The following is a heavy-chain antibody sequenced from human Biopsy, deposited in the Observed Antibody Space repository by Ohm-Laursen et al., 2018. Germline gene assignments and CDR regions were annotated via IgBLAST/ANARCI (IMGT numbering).Heavy chain of an antibody. CDR1: GFTFNNCG. CDR3: AKDRYNYTPIGGFSMDV. Sequence: SSLRLSCAASGFTFNNCGMQWVRQAPGKGLEWVAFIFYDGSNTYYADSVKGRFAISRDNSRDTLYLQMSSLRAEDTAVYYCAKDRYNYTPIGGFSMDVWGQGTTVTVSS. V-gene: IGHV3-30*18. J-gene: IGHJ6*02. CDR2: IFYDGSNT. D-gene: IGHD5-18*01.